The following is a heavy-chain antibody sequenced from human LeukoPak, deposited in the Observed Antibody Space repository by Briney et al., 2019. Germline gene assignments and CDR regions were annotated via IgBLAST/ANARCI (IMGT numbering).Heavy chain of an antibody. CDR3: ARFFARGGEISGSYYYY. D-gene: IGHD3-10*01. V-gene: IGHV1-69*05. J-gene: IGHJ4*02. CDR1: GGTFSTYA. Sequence: SVKVSCKASGGTFSTYAVNWVRQAPGQGLEWMGGIIPLFGTANYAQKFQGRVTITTDESTSTAYMELSSLRSEDTAIYYCARFFARGGEISGSYYYYWGQGTLVTVSS. CDR2: IIPLFGTA.